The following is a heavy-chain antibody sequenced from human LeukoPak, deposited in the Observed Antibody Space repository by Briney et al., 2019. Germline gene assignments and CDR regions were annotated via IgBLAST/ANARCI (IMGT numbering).Heavy chain of an antibody. CDR1: GFTFSSYA. Sequence: PGGSLRLSCVASGFTFSSYAMSWVRQAPGKGLEWVSAISGSGGSTYYADSVKGRFTISRDNSKNTLYLQMNSLRAEDTAVYYCAKDERIAAAGTWDYWGQGTLVTVSS. V-gene: IGHV3-23*01. CDR3: AKDERIAAAGTWDY. J-gene: IGHJ4*02. D-gene: IGHD6-13*01. CDR2: ISGSGGST.